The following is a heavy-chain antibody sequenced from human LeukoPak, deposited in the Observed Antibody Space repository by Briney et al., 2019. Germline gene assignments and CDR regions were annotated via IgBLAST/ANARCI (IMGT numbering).Heavy chain of an antibody. Sequence: PGGSLRLSCVASGFTFSTYDMHWVRQAAGDRLEWVSSILNADDTYYPDSVKGRFTITRQNAKNLLFLQMNSLGVGDTAVYYCARGRCSSPTCSLRLYGLDIWGQGTMVTVTS. D-gene: IGHD2-2*01. CDR3: ARGRCSSPTCSLRLYGLDI. CDR2: ILNADDT. J-gene: IGHJ3*02. V-gene: IGHV3-13*04. CDR1: GFTFSTYD.